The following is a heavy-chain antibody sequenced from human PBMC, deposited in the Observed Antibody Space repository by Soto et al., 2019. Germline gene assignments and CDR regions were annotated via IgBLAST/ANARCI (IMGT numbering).Heavy chain of an antibody. V-gene: IGHV3-30*18. CDR1: GFTFKTHA. CDR3: GKDVGDYVPYYYGVDV. Sequence: QVRLVESGGGVVQPGTSLRLSCAASGFTFKTHAMHWVRQAPGKGLEWMAVIAYDGNEKFYADSVKGRFTISRDNSKNALYLQINTPRNEDTAVYYCGKDVGDYVPYYYGVDVWGQGTTVTVSS. CDR2: IAYDGNEK. J-gene: IGHJ6*02. D-gene: IGHD1-26*01.